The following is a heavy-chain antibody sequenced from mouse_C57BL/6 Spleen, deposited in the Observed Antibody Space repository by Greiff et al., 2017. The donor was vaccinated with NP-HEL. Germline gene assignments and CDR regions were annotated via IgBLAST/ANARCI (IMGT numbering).Heavy chain of an antibody. CDR2: ISSGSSTI. CDR3: ARTTVVAFAY. D-gene: IGHD1-1*01. Sequence: EVKLMESGGGLVKPGGSLKLSCAASGFTFSDYGMHWVRQAPEKGLEWVAYISSGSSTIYYADTVKGRFTISRDNAKNTLFLQMTSLRSEDTAMYYCARTTVVAFAYWGQGTLVTVSA. J-gene: IGHJ3*01. V-gene: IGHV5-17*01. CDR1: GFTFSDYG.